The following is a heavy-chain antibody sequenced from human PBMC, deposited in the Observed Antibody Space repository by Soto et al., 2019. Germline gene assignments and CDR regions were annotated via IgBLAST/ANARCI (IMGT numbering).Heavy chain of an antibody. CDR3: ARHTDTYYDFWSGNHLSTWFDP. CDR1: GGSISSSSYY. Sequence: PSETLSLTCTVSGGSISSSSYYWGWIRQPPGKGLEWIGSIYYSGSTYYNPSLKSRVTISVDTSKNQFSLKLSSVTAADTAVYYCARHTDTYYDFWSGNHLSTWFDPWGQGTLVTVSS. D-gene: IGHD3-3*01. V-gene: IGHV4-39*01. J-gene: IGHJ5*02. CDR2: IYYSGST.